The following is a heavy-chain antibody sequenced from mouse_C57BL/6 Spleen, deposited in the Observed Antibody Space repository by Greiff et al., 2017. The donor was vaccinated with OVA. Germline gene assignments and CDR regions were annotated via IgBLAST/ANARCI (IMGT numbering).Heavy chain of an antibody. D-gene: IGHD1-1*01. J-gene: IGHJ3*01. CDR1: GFNIKDDY. CDR3: ANYGSSYDPFAY. CDR2: IDPENGDT. Sequence: EVQLQQSGAELVRPGASVKLSCTASGFNIKDDYMHWVKQRPEQGLEWIGWIDPENGDTEYASKFQGKATITADTSSNTAYLQLSSLTSEDTAVYYCANYGSSYDPFAYWGQGTLVTVSA. V-gene: IGHV14-4*01.